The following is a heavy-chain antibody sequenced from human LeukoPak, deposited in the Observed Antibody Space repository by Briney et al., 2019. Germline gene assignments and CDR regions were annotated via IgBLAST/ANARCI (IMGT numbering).Heavy chain of an antibody. D-gene: IGHD2-2*03. V-gene: IGHV5-51*01. CDR3: ARQRGYRMTKDGFDV. CDR1: GFTFSDYW. Sequence: GGSLRLSCAASGFTFSDYWIGWVRHMPGKGLEWMTIIYPGDSETRYSPSLQGQVTISADKSINTAYLQWSSLKASHSGMYYCARQRGYRMTKDGFDVWGQGTMVTVSS. CDR2: IYPGDSET. J-gene: IGHJ3*01.